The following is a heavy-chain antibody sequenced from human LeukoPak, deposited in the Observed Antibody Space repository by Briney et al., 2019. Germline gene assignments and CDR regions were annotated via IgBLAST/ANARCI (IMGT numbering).Heavy chain of an antibody. V-gene: IGHV3-33*06. CDR2: IWYDGSNK. CDR1: GFTFSSYG. CDR3: AKAAAGTYFDY. J-gene: IGHJ4*02. Sequence: GGSLRLSCAASGFTFSSYGMHWVRQAPGKELEWVAVIWYDGSNKYYADSVKGRFTISRDNSKNTLYLQMNSLRAEDTAVYYCAKAAAGTYFDYWGQGTLVTVSS. D-gene: IGHD6-13*01.